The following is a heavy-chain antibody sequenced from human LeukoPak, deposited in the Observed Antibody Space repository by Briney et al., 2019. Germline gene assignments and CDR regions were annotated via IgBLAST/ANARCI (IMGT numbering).Heavy chain of an antibody. J-gene: IGHJ4*02. Sequence: GGSLRLSCAASGFTFSSYSMNWVRQAPGKALEWVSVIFSGGSTYYADSVKGRFTISRDNAKNSLYLQMNSLRAEDTAVYYCARDYGGNRFDYWGQGTLVTVSS. D-gene: IGHD4-23*01. V-gene: IGHV3-21*01. CDR2: IFSGGST. CDR1: GFTFSSYS. CDR3: ARDYGGNRFDY.